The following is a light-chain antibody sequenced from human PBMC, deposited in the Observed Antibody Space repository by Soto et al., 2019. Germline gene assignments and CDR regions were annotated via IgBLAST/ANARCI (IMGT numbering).Light chain of an antibody. V-gene: IGKV3-20*01. Sequence: DIVLTQSPGTLSLSPGGRATLSCRASQSVRSSYLAWYQQKPGRAPRLLIYAASSRATGIPDRFSGSGSGTDFTLTISRLEPEDFAVYFCHQYDSTSSSWTFGQGTKVEIK. CDR3: HQYDSTSSSWT. J-gene: IGKJ1*01. CDR2: AAS. CDR1: QSVRSSY.